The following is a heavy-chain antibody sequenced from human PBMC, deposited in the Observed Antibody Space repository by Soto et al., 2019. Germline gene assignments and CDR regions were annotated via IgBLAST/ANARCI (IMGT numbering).Heavy chain of an antibody. CDR2: IYHSGST. J-gene: IGHJ5*02. Sequence: QVQLQESGPGLVKPSGTLSLTCAVSSGSISSSNWWSWVRQPPGKGLEWIGEIYHSGSTNYNPSLKSRVTISGDKSKNQFSLKLSSVTAADTAGYYCARSKTGTMVRGVVVDSWFDPWGQGTLVTVSS. D-gene: IGHD3-10*01. V-gene: IGHV4-4*02. CDR1: SGSISSSNW. CDR3: ARSKTGTMVRGVVVDSWFDP.